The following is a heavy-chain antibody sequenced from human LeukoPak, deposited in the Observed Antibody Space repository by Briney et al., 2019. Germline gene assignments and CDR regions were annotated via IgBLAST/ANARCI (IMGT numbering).Heavy chain of an antibody. Sequence: GGSLRLSCAASGFTFSSYAMHWVRQAPGKGLEWVAVISYDGSNKYYADSVKGRFTISRDNSKNMLYLQMNSLRAEDTAVYYCARDSVLWSSTSCPDYWGQGTLVTVSS. CDR3: ARDSVLWSSTSCPDY. V-gene: IGHV3-30*04. CDR1: GFTFSSYA. CDR2: ISYDGSNK. D-gene: IGHD2-2*01. J-gene: IGHJ4*02.